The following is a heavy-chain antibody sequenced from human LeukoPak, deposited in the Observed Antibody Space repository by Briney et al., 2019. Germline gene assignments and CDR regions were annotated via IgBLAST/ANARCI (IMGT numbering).Heavy chain of an antibody. Sequence: GGSLRLSCAASGFTFSTYTMHWVRQAPGKGLKWVAVISYDGSNKYYADSVKGRFTISRDNSKNTLYLQMNSLRPEDTAVYYCAKGVYYCSSSTCPQYYYYMDVWGKGTTVTVSS. D-gene: IGHD2-2*01. J-gene: IGHJ6*03. V-gene: IGHV3-30-3*01. CDR1: GFTFSTYT. CDR3: AKGVYYCSSSTCPQYYYYMDV. CDR2: ISYDGSNK.